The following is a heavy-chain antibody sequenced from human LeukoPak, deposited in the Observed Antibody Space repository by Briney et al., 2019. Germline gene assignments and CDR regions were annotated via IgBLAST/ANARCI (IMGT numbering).Heavy chain of an antibody. CDR3: ASSGGGATEGLYVDY. V-gene: IGHV1-24*01. J-gene: IGHJ4*02. Sequence: ASVKVSCKVSGYTLTELSMHWVRQAPGKGLEWMGGFDPEDGETIYAQKFQGRVTITADKSTSTAYMELSSLRSEDTAVYHCASSGGGATEGLYVDYWGQGTLVTVSS. D-gene: IGHD1-26*01. CDR2: FDPEDGET. CDR1: GYTLTELS.